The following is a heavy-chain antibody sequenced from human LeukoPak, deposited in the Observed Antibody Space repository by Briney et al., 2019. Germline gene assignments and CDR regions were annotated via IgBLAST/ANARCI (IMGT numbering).Heavy chain of an antibody. CDR2: IRSDEGNK. D-gene: IGHD1-26*01. J-gene: IGHJ4*02. Sequence: GRSLRLSCAASGFTFSSYGMHWVRQAPGKGLEWVAFIRSDEGNKYYADSVKGRFTISRDDSKSTLYLQMNSLRAEDTAVYYCANLLVGVPDYWGQGTLVTVSS. CDR3: ANLLVGVPDY. CDR1: GFTFSSYG. V-gene: IGHV3-30*02.